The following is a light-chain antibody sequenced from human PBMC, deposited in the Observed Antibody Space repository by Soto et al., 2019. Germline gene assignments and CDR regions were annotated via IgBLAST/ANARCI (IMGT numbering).Light chain of an antibody. V-gene: IGLV3-1*01. J-gene: IGLJ2*01. CDR2: QDN. CDR1: KLGDKY. CDR3: PAWDSSHVV. Sequence: SYELTQPPSVSVSPGQTATITCSGDKLGDKYAWWYQQKPGQSPVLVIYQDNKRPSGIPERFSGSNSGNTATLTISGTQAMDEADYYCPAWDSSHVVFGGGTKLTVL.